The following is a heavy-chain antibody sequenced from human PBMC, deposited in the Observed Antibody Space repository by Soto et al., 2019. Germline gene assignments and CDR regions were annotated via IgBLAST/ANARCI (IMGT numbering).Heavy chain of an antibody. V-gene: IGHV3-7*01. CDR1: GFTFSSYW. CDR2: IKQDGSEK. D-gene: IGHD3-3*01. J-gene: IGHJ6*02. Sequence: EVQLVESGGNLVQPGGSLRLSCAASGFTFSSYWMNWVRQAPGKGLEWVANIKQDGSEKYYVDSVKGRFTISRDNAKKSLHLQMNSVRAEDTAVYYCARRNDFWSGTNYYGMDVWGQGTTVTVSS. CDR3: ARRNDFWSGTNYYGMDV.